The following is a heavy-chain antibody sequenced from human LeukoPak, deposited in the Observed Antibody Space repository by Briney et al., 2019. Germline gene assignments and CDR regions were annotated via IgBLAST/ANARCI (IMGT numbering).Heavy chain of an antibody. Sequence: KTSETRSLTCTVSGGSISSYYWSWIRQPPGKGLEWIGYIYYSGSTNYNPSLKSRVTISVDTSKNQFSLKLSSVTAADTAVYYCARDPRGVGWFDPWGQGTLVTVSS. CDR1: GGSISSYY. J-gene: IGHJ5*02. CDR3: ARDPRGVGWFDP. CDR2: IYYSGST. V-gene: IGHV4-59*01. D-gene: IGHD3-10*01.